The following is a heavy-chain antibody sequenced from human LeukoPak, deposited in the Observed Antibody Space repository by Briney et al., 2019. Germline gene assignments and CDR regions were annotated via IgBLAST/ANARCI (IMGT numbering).Heavy chain of an antibody. V-gene: IGHV1-18*01. Sequence: ASVKVSCKASGYTFTSYGISWVRQAPGQGLEWMGWISAYNGNTNYAQKLQGRVTMTTDTSTSTAYMELSSLRSEDTAVYYCARDRDSSSAFDYWGQGTLVTVSS. J-gene: IGHJ4*02. CDR2: ISAYNGNT. CDR3: ARDRDSSSAFDY. CDR1: GYTFTSYG. D-gene: IGHD6-13*01.